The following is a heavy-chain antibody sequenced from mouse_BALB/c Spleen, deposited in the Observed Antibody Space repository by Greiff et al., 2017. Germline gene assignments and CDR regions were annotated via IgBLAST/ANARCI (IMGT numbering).Heavy chain of an antibody. CDR1: GYSITSDYA. CDR3: ARGEDYRGLREMDY. D-gene: IGHD1-1*02. CDR2: ISYSGST. Sequence: EVQLQQSGPGLVKPSQSLSLTCTVTGYSITSDYAWNWIRQFPGNKLEWMGYISYSGSTSYNPSLKSRISITRDTSKNQFFLQLNSVTTEDTATYYCARGEDYRGLREMDYWGQGTSVTVSS. J-gene: IGHJ4*01. V-gene: IGHV3-2*02.